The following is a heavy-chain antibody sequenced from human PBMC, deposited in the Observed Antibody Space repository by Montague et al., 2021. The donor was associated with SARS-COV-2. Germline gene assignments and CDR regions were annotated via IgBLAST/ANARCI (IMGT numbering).Heavy chain of an antibody. CDR2: IYYTANS. D-gene: IGHD6-19*01. Sequence: SETLSLTCTVSGGSISSYNYYWAWMCQPPGKGRDWVMSIYYTANSYYNPSLKNRIIISVDTSKNQLSLKLISVTAADTSFYDCATQEDPSGWIPGPFDFWGQGTLVTVSS. J-gene: IGHJ4*02. CDR1: GGSISSYNYY. V-gene: IGHV4-39*01. CDR3: ATQEDPSGWIPGPFDF.